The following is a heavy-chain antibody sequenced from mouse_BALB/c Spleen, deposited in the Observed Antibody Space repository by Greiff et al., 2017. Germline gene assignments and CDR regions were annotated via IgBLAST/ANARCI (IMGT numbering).Heavy chain of an antibody. J-gene: IGHJ2*01. CDR3: ARQDRVDY. V-gene: IGHV5-9-3*01. CDR1: GFTFSSYA. CDR2: ISSGGSYT. Sequence: EVQLVDSGGGLVKPGGSLKLSCAASGFTFSSYAMSWVRQTPEKRLEWVATISSGGSYTYYPDSVKGRFTISRDNAKNTLYLQMSSLRSEDTAMYYCARQDRVDYWGQGTTLTVSS.